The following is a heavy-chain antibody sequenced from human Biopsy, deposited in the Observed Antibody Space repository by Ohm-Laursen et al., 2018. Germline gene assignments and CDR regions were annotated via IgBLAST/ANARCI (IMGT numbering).Heavy chain of an antibody. J-gene: IGHJ4*02. CDR1: GDSINSSY. V-gene: IGHV4-59*08. CDR2: ISNSGNT. D-gene: IGHD2-15*01. Sequence: SDTLPLTCTVSGDSINSSYWSWIRQPPGKGLEWIGFISNSGNTNYNPSLKSRVTISVDTSKNQISLKLGSVTVADTAVFYCARRGSGGRSFDYWGQGSLVTVSS. CDR3: ARRGSGGRSFDY.